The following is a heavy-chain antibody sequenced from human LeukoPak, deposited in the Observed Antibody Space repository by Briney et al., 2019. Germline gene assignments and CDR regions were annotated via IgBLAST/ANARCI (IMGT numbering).Heavy chain of an antibody. V-gene: IGHV1-69*04. CDR3: ARDLTISGYGMDV. CDR2: IIPILGIA. CDR1: GGTFSSYA. D-gene: IGHD3-3*01. J-gene: IGHJ6*02. Sequence: ASVKVSCKASGGTFSSYAISWVRQAPGQRLGWMGRIIPILGIANYAQKFQGRVTITADKSTSTAYMELSSLRSEDTAVYYCARDLTISGYGMDVWGQGATVTVSS.